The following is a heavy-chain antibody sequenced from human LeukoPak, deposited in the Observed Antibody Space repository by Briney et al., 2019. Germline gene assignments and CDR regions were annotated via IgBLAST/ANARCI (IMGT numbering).Heavy chain of an antibody. Sequence: SETLSLICSVSGASISSSSYYWGWIRQPPGKGLEWIGSIYYSGNTYYSPSLKSRVTISVDTSKSQFSMNLNSVTAADTAVYYCANAGDSSGYYLNFDCWGQGTLVTVSS. CDR3: ANAGDSSGYYLNFDC. J-gene: IGHJ4*02. D-gene: IGHD3-22*01. V-gene: IGHV4-39*01. CDR2: IYYSGNT. CDR1: GASISSSSYY.